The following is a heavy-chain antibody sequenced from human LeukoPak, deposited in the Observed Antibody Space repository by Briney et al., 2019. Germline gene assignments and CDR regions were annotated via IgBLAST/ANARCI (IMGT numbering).Heavy chain of an antibody. CDR3: ARSDDSGSYDFDY. CDR1: GFTFSSYS. J-gene: IGHJ4*02. Sequence: GGSLRLSCAASGFTFSSYSMNWVRQAPGKGLEWVSSISSSSSYIYYADSVKGRFTISRDNAKNSLYLQMNSLRAEDTAVYYCARSDDSGSYDFDYWGQGTLVTVSS. D-gene: IGHD3-10*01. CDR2: ISSSSSYI. V-gene: IGHV3-21*01.